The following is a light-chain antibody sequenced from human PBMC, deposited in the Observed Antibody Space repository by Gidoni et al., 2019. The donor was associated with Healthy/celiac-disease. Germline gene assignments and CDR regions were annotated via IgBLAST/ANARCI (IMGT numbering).Light chain of an antibody. CDR2: AAS. CDR1: QGISSY. V-gene: IGKV1-9*01. J-gene: IGKJ4*01. CDR3: QQLNSYPHT. Sequence: DIQLTQSPSFLSASVGDRVTITCRASQGISSYLAWYQQKPGKAPKLLIYAASTLQSGVPSRFSGSGSGTEFTLTISSLQPEDFATYYCQQLNSYPHTFGGGTKVRSN.